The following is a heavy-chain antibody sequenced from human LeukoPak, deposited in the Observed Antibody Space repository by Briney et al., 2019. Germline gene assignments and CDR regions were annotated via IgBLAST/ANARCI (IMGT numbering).Heavy chain of an antibody. CDR3: ARDLAPGNSYYYYYYMDV. D-gene: IGHD6-13*01. Sequence: SETLSLTCTVSGGSFSRYSWIWIRQPAGKGLEWIGRIYTSESTNYNPSLKSRVTISVDTSKNQFSLKLSSVTAADTAVYYCARDLAPGNSYYYYYYMDVWGKGTTVTVSS. CDR2: IYTSEST. J-gene: IGHJ6*03. CDR1: GGSFSRYS. V-gene: IGHV4-4*07.